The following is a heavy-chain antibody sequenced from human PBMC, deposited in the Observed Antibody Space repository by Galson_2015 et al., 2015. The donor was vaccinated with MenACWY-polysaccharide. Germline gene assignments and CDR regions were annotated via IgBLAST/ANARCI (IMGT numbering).Heavy chain of an antibody. V-gene: IGHV3-7*01. CDR2: IKHDGSEK. J-gene: IGHJ4*02. CDR3: ARDMDYYESSGYYGIFDY. Sequence: SLRLSCAASGFTFSNYWMSWVRQAPGKGLEWVANIKHDGSEKYYVDSVKGRFTISRDNAKNSLYLQMNSLRAEDTAVYYCARDMDYYESSGYYGIFDYWGQGTLVTVSS. CDR1: GFTFSNYW. D-gene: IGHD3-22*01.